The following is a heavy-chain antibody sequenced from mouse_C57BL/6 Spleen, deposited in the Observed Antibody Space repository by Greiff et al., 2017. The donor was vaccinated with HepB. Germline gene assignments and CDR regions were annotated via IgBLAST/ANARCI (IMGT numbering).Heavy chain of an antibody. CDR2: IDPENGDT. D-gene: IGHD2-10*02. CDR1: GFNIKDDY. Sequence: EVQLQQSGAELVRPGASVKLSCTASGFNIKDDYMHWVKQRPEQGLEWIGWIDPENGDTEYASKFQGKATITADTSSNTAYLQLSSLTSEDTAVYYCTTEYPLAYWGQGTRVTVSA. CDR3: TTEYPLAY. V-gene: IGHV14-4*01. J-gene: IGHJ3*01.